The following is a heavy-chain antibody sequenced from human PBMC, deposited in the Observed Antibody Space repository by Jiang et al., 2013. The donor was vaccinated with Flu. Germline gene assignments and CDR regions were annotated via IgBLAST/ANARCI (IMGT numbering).Heavy chain of an antibody. J-gene: IGHJ4*02. V-gene: IGHV3-21*01. D-gene: IGHD6-13*01. CDR3: ARRSGAAASDY. CDR2: ISSSSSYI. Sequence: SISSSSSYIYYADSVKGRFTISRDNAKNSLYLQMNSLRAEDTAVYYCARRSGAAASDYWGQGTLVTVSS.